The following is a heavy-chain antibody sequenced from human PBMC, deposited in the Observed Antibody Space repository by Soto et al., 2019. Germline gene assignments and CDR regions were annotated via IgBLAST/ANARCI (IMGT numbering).Heavy chain of an antibody. Sequence: GASVKVSCKASGYTFTSYAISWVRQAPGQELEWMGWISAYNGNTNYAQKLQGRVTMTTDTSTSTAYMELRGLRSDDTAVYYCARDGLLWFGEFTFDLHYFDYWGQGTLVTVSS. D-gene: IGHD3-10*01. CDR2: ISAYNGNT. CDR3: ARDGLLWFGEFTFDLHYFDY. CDR1: GYTFTSYA. J-gene: IGHJ4*02. V-gene: IGHV1-18*01.